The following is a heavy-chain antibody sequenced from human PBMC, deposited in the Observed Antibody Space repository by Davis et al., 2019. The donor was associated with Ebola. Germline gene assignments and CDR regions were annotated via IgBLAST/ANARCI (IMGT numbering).Heavy chain of an antibody. CDR2: ISGSAGST. CDR3: AKFGGYCSSTSCYAENYYYGMDV. Sequence: GESLKISCAASGFTFSSYAMSWVRQAPGKGLEWVSAISGSAGSTYYADSVKGRFTISRDNSKNTLYLQMNSLRAEDTAVYYCAKFGGYCSSTSCYAENYYYGMDVWGQGTTVTVSS. V-gene: IGHV3-23*01. D-gene: IGHD2-2*01. CDR1: GFTFSSYA. J-gene: IGHJ6*02.